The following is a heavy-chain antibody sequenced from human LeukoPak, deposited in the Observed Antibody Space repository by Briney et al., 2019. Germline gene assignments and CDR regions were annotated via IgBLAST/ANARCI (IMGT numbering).Heavy chain of an antibody. V-gene: IGHV3-23*01. CDR2: ITGDGGGA. Sequence: GGSLRLSCAASGFTFRNYDMTWVRQAPGKGPEWVSSITGDGGGATYADSVKGRFTISRDNSENTLYLQMNSLTADGTAVYYCAKSHPAVGTTRYYYYMDVWGKGTTVSVSS. CDR1: GFTFRNYD. D-gene: IGHD1-26*01. CDR3: AKSHPAVGTTRYYYYMDV. J-gene: IGHJ6*03.